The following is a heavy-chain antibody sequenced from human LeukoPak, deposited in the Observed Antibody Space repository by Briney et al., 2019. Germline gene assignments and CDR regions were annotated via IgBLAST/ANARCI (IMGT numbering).Heavy chain of an antibody. CDR2: IYTSGST. CDR3: ARVSGGTRDY. V-gene: IGHV4-61*02. D-gene: IGHD2-15*01. J-gene: IGHJ4*02. CDR1: GGSMSSGSYY. Sequence: SQTLSLTCTVSGGSMSSGSYYWSWIRQPAGKGLESIGRIYTSGSTNYNPSLKSRVTISVDTSKDQFSLKLSSVTAADTALYYCARVSGGTRDYWGQGTLVTVSS.